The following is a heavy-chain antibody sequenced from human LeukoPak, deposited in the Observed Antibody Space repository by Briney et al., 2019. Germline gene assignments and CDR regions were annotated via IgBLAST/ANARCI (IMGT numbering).Heavy chain of an antibody. CDR3: ARHQQLTYYGMDV. CDR1: GFTFSSYA. D-gene: IGHD6-13*01. J-gene: IGHJ6*02. Sequence: PGGSLRLSCAASGFTFSSYAMSWVRQAPGKGLEWVAVISYDGSNKYYADSVKGRFTISRDNSKNTLYLQMNSLRAEDTAVYYCARHQQLTYYGMDVWGQGTTVTVSS. CDR2: ISYDGSNK. V-gene: IGHV3-30-3*01.